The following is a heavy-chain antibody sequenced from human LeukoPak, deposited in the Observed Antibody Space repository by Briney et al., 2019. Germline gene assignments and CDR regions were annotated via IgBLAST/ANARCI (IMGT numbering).Heavy chain of an antibody. J-gene: IGHJ4*02. Sequence: SETLSLTCAVYGGSFSGYFWSWIRQPPGKGLEWIGKINHSGSTNYNPSLKSRVTISVDTSKNQFSLKLSSVTAADTAVYYCASLRERSYYARGFDYWGQGTLVTVSS. CDR3: ASLRERSYYARGFDY. D-gene: IGHD1-26*01. CDR2: INHSGST. V-gene: IGHV4-34*01. CDR1: GGSFSGYF.